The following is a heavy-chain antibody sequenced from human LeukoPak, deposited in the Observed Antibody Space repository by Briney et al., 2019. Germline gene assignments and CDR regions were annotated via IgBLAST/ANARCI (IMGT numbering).Heavy chain of an antibody. CDR2: INPSAGGT. V-gene: IGHV1-46*01. J-gene: IGHJ4*02. CDR3: ARGGCSTTSCYHFDS. D-gene: IGHD2-2*01. CDR1: GYTFTSYY. Sequence: ASVKISCKASGYTFTSYYIHWVRQAPGQGLEWMGLINPSAGGTSYAQKFQDRVTMTRDMSTTTVYLGLNSLRSEDTAVYYCARGGCSTTSCYHFDSWGQRTLVTVSS.